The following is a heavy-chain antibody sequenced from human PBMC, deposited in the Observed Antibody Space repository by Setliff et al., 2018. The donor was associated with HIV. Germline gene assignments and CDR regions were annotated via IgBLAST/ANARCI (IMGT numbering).Heavy chain of an antibody. V-gene: IGHV4-34*01. CDR3: ARGARSYFDL. Sequence: SETLSLTCAVYGGSFSDTYWTWIRQPPGKGLEWVGDINHGGTTNYNPSLKGRVAILVDTSKNQFSLKLTSVTPADTAVYYCARGARSYFDLWGRGTLVTVPQ. CDR2: INHGGTT. CDR1: GGSFSDTY. J-gene: IGHJ2*01.